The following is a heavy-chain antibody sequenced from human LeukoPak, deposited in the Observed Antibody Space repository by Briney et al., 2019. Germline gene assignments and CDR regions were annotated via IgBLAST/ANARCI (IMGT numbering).Heavy chain of an antibody. V-gene: IGHV3-7*01. Sequence: GGSLRLSCAASGFTFSSYWMSWVRQAPWKGLEWVANVKHDGSEKYYVDSVKGRFAISRDNGKNSLYLQMNSLRVEDMAVYYCARAPREWLLGYHFEYWGQGTLVTVSS. J-gene: IGHJ4*02. CDR2: VKHDGSEK. CDR3: ARAPREWLLGYHFEY. D-gene: IGHD3-3*01. CDR1: GFTFSSYW.